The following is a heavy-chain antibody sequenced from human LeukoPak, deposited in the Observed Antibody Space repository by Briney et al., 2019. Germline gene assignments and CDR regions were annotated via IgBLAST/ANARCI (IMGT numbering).Heavy chain of an antibody. Sequence: GGSLRLSCAASGFTFSSYGMHWVRQAPGKGLEWVAVISYDGSNQYYADSVKGRFTISRDNSKNTLYLQMNSLRAEDTAVYYCAKDKGGGYGNDGFDIWGRGTMVAVSS. CDR2: ISYDGSNQ. CDR1: GFTFSSYG. D-gene: IGHD3-16*01. V-gene: IGHV3-30*18. J-gene: IGHJ3*02. CDR3: AKDKGGGYGNDGFDI.